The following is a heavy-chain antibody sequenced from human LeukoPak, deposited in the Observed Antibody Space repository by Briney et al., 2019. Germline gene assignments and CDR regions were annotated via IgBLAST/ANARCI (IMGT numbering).Heavy chain of an antibody. CDR1: GGSYSGYY. Sequence: SETLSLTCAVYGGSYSGYYWSWIRQPPGKGLEWIGEINHSGSTNYNPSLKSRVTISVDTSKNQFSLKLSSVTAADTAVYYCARTTMVRGTYYMDVWGKGTTVTVSS. D-gene: IGHD3-10*01. V-gene: IGHV4-34*01. CDR3: ARTTMVRGTYYMDV. CDR2: INHSGST. J-gene: IGHJ6*03.